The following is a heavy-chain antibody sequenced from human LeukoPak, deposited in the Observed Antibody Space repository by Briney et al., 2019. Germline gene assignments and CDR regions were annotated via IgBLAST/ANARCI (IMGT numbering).Heavy chain of an antibody. J-gene: IGHJ3*02. V-gene: IGHV1-46*01. CDR2: INPSGGST. CDR1: GYTFTSYY. D-gene: IGHD2-8*01. CDR3: ARGYCTNGVCYPDAFDI. Sequence: GASVKVSCEASGYTFTSYYMHWVRQAPGQGLEWMGIINPSGGSTSYAQKFQGRVTMTRDMSTSTVYMELSSLRSEDTAVYYCARGYCTNGVCYPDAFDIWGQGTMVTVSS.